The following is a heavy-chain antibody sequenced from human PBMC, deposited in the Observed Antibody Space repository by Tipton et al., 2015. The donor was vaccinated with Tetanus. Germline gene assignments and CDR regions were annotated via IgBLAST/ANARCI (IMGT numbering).Heavy chain of an antibody. Sequence: SLRLSCAASGFTFSDYSMNWVRQAPGKGPEWVSTISAGSQTYFADSARGRFTISRDNSQSTVYLVMDNLRAEDTALYHCAKGVRAHLYAVESWGQGTLVSVS. V-gene: IGHV3-69-1*01. CDR2: ISAGSQT. CDR1: GFTFSDYS. D-gene: IGHD3-16*01. CDR3: AKGVRAHLYAVES. J-gene: IGHJ4*02.